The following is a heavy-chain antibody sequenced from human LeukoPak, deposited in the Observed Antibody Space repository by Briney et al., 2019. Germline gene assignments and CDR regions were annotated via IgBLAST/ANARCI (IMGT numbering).Heavy chain of an antibody. V-gene: IGHV4-34*01. Sequence: SETLSLTCAVYGGSFSGYYWSWIRQPPGKGLEWIGEINHGGSTNYNPSLKSRVTISDTSKNQFSLKLSSVTAADTAVYYCARGRSSSWYWYWGQGTLVTVSS. J-gene: IGHJ4*02. CDR1: GGSFSGYY. CDR2: INHGGST. CDR3: ARGRSSSWYWY. D-gene: IGHD6-13*01.